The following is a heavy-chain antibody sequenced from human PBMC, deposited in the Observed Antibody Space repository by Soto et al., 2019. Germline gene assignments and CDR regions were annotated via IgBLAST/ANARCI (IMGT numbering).Heavy chain of an antibody. CDR1: GFIFSADG. J-gene: IGHJ4*02. D-gene: IGHD2-21*01. CDR2: ITGDGYGA. Sequence: EVQLLESGGGLVEPGGSLRLSCAASGFIFSADGMSWVRQAPGKGLEWVSAITGDGYGAYYTDSVKGRFTISRDNSKSTLYLQMNSLRVEDTAVYHCAKSRAVIGKVDFGSWGQGTLVTVSS. V-gene: IGHV3-23*01. CDR3: AKSRAVIGKVDFGS.